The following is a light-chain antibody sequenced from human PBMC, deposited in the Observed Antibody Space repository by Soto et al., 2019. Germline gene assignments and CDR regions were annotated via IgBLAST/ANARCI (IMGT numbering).Light chain of an antibody. Sequence: QSVLTQPPSASGTPGQRVTISCSGSSSNIGSNTVNWYQQLPGTAPKLRIYSNNQRPSGVPDRFSGSKSGTSASLAISGLQSEDEADYYCAAWDDSLNAAYVFGTGTKLTVL. CDR1: SSNIGSNT. CDR2: SNN. J-gene: IGLJ1*01. CDR3: AAWDDSLNAAYV. V-gene: IGLV1-44*01.